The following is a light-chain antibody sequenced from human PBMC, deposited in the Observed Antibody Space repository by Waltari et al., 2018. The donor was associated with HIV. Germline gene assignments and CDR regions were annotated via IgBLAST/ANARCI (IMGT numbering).Light chain of an antibody. Sequence: VLTQSPATLSMSPGDRVTLSCRASQSVKTYLGWYQQKPGQAPRLLIYDVSNRATGIPGRFSGIGFGTDFTLTISSLEPEDFAVYYCQQRNEWPLTFGGGTKVELK. CDR3: QQRNEWPLT. J-gene: IGKJ4*01. V-gene: IGKV3-11*01. CDR2: DVS. CDR1: QSVKTY.